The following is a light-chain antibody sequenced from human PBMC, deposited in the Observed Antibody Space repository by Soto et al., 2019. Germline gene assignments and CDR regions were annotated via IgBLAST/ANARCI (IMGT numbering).Light chain of an antibody. CDR3: QQAASFPFT. CDR1: QPIKTW. J-gene: IGKJ3*01. V-gene: IGKV1-12*02. Sequence: DIQLTQSPASVSAAVGDRINISCRASQPIKTWLAWYQQKPGKGPKLLIYTASTLETGVPSRFSGSGSGTAFTLTISSLQPEDAAIYSCQQAASFPFTFGPGARV. CDR2: TAS.